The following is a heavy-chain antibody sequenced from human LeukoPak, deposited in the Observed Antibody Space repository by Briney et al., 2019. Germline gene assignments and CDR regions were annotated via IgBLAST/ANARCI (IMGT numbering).Heavy chain of an antibody. Sequence: SQTLSLTCTVSGGSISSGGYYWSWLRQHPGTGLEWIGYIYYSGSTYYNPSLKSRVTISVDTSKNQFSLKLSSVTAADTAVYYCARAGLYCSSTSCYTSGYYMDVWGKGATVTVSS. D-gene: IGHD2-2*02. J-gene: IGHJ6*03. CDR1: GGSISSGGYY. V-gene: IGHV4-31*03. CDR3: ARAGLYCSSTSCYTSGYYMDV. CDR2: IYYSGST.